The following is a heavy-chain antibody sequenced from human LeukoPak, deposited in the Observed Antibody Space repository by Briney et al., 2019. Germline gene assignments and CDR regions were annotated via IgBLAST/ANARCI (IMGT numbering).Heavy chain of an antibody. CDR1: GGSISSYY. Sequence: SETLSLTCTVSGGSISSYYWSWIRQPPGKGLEWIGYIYYSGSTNCNPSLKSRVTISVDTSKNQFSLKLSSVTAADTAVYYCARGGSGSYLFDYWGQGTLVTVSS. CDR3: ARGGSGSYLFDY. V-gene: IGHV4-59*01. D-gene: IGHD1-26*01. J-gene: IGHJ4*02. CDR2: IYYSGST.